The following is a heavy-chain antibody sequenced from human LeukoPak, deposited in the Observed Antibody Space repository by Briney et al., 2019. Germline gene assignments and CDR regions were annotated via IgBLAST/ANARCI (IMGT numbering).Heavy chain of an antibody. CDR3: ARSGYCSSTSCYTGRGTDY. Sequence: GASVKVSCKASGYTFTSYGISWVRQAPGQGLEWMGWISAYNGDTNYAQKLQGRVTMTTDTSTSTAYMELRSLRSDDTAVYYCARSGYCSSTSCYTGRGTDYWGQGTLVTVSS. J-gene: IGHJ4*02. CDR2: ISAYNGDT. V-gene: IGHV1-18*01. CDR1: GYTFTSYG. D-gene: IGHD2-2*02.